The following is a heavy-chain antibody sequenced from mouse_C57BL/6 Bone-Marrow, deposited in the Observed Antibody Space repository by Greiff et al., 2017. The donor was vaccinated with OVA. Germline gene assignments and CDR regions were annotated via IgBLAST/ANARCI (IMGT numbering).Heavy chain of an antibody. D-gene: IGHD1-1*01. J-gene: IGHJ2*01. Sequence: EVQLQQSGPELVKPGASVKISCKASGYTFPDYYMNWVKQSHGKSLEWIGDINPNNGGTSYHQKFKGKATLTVDKSSSTAYMELHRLTSEDSAVYYCASGPTIVAEDYFDYWDRGTTLTVSS. CDR1: GYTFPDYY. V-gene: IGHV1-26*01. CDR3: ASGPTIVAEDYFDY. CDR2: INPNNGGT.